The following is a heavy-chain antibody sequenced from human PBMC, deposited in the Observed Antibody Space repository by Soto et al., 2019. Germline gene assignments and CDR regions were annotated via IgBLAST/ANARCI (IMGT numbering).Heavy chain of an antibody. V-gene: IGHV1-18*01. J-gene: IGHJ5*02. Sequence: QVQLVQSGAEVKKPGASVKVSCKASGYTFTSYGISWVRQAPGQGLEWMGWLSAYNGNTNNAQKLQGRVTMTTDTSTSTAYMELRSPRSEDTAVYYCAIYCCSSTSCYTRGVRWFDPWGQGTLVTVSS. CDR1: GYTFTSYG. CDR2: LSAYNGNT. CDR3: AIYCCSSTSCYTRGVRWFDP. D-gene: IGHD2-2*02.